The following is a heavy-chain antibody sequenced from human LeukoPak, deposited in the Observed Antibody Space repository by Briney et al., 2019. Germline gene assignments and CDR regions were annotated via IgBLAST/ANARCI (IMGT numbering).Heavy chain of an antibody. Sequence: SETLSLTCTVSGGSISSYYWSWIRQPPGKGLEWIGSIYYSGSTYYNPSLKSRVTISVDTSKNQFSLKLSSVTAADTAVYYCARHGRPSGWYVVDWFDPWGQGTLVTVSS. CDR3: ARHGRPSGWYVVDWFDP. V-gene: IGHV4-59*05. CDR1: GGSISSYY. CDR2: IYYSGST. D-gene: IGHD6-19*01. J-gene: IGHJ5*02.